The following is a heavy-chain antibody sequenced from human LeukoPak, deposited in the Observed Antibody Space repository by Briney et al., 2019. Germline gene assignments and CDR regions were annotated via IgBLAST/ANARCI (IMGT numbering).Heavy chain of an antibody. V-gene: IGHV3-21*01. J-gene: IGHJ6*02. Sequence: PGGSLRLSCAASGFTFSSYSMNWVRQAPGKGLEWVSSISSSSSYIYYADSVKGRFTISRDNAKNSLYLQMNSLRAEDTAVYYCARDLGNYDILTINYYGMDVWGQGTTVTVSS. D-gene: IGHD3-9*01. CDR3: ARDLGNYDILTINYYGMDV. CDR2: ISSSSSYI. CDR1: GFTFSSYS.